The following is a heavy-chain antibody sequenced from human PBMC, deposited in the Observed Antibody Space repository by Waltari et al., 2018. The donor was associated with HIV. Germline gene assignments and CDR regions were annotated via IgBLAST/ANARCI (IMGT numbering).Heavy chain of an antibody. CDR1: GFTFSSYA. D-gene: IGHD2-2*01. Sequence: EVQLLESGGGLVQPGGSLRLSCAASGFTFSSYAMSWVRQAPGKGLEWVSAISGSGCSTYYADSVKGRFTISRDNSKNTLYLQMNSLRAEDTAVYYCAKDVGYQLLFDYWGQGTLVTVSS. CDR2: ISGSGCST. CDR3: AKDVGYQLLFDY. V-gene: IGHV3-23*01. J-gene: IGHJ4*02.